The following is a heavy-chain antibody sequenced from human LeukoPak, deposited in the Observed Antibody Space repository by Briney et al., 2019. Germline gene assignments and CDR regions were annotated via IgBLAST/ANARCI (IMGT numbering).Heavy chain of an antibody. CDR2: INPNSGGT. CDR1: GYTFTGYY. V-gene: IGHV1-2*02. D-gene: IGHD3-22*01. J-gene: IGHJ4*02. CDR3: ARVRGSRHSSGYYGY. Sequence: ASVKVSCKASGYTFTGYYMHWVRQAPGQGLEWMGWINPNSGGTNYAQKFQGRVTMTRDMSISTAYMELSRLRSDDTAVYYCARVRGSRHSSGYYGYWGQGTLVTVSS.